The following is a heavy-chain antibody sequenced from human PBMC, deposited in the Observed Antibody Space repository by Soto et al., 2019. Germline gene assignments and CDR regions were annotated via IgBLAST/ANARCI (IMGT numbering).Heavy chain of an antibody. J-gene: IGHJ4*02. Sequence: VQLLESGGGLVQPGGSLRLSCAASGFTFSSYAMSWVRQAPGRGLEWVSTVIGSGGFTYYADSVKGHFTISRDNSKNTLYLQMNSLRAEDTAVYYCAGGYYFDYWGQGTLVTVSS. V-gene: IGHV3-23*01. CDR3: AGGYYFDY. CDR1: GFTFSSYA. CDR2: VIGSGGFT. D-gene: IGHD3-10*01.